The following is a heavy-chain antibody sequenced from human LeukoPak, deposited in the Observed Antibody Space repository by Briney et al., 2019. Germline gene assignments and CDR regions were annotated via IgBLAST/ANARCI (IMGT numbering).Heavy chain of an antibody. CDR1: GGSISSSSYY. CDR3: ARVGYDSSGYYPLDY. J-gene: IGHJ4*02. Sequence: SETLSLTCTVSGGSISSSSYYWGWIRQPPGKGLEWIGSIYYSGSTYYNPSLKSRVTISVDTSKNQFSLKLSSVTAADTAVYYCARVGYDSSGYYPLDYWGQGTLVTVSS. D-gene: IGHD3-22*01. CDR2: IYYSGST. V-gene: IGHV4-39*01.